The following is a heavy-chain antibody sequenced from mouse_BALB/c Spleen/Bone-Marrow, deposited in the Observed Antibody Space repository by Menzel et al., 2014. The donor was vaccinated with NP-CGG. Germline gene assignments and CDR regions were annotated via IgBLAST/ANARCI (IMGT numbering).Heavy chain of an antibody. Sequence: VQLQQSGAELVRPGALVKLSCKASGFNIKDYYMHWVIQRPEQGLEWIGWIDPENGNTIYDPKFQGKASITADTSSNTAYLQLSSLTSEDPAVYYCARRYGSSFDYWGQGTTLTVSS. CDR2: IDPENGNT. J-gene: IGHJ2*01. V-gene: IGHV14-1*02. CDR1: GFNIKDYY. D-gene: IGHD1-1*01. CDR3: ARRYGSSFDY.